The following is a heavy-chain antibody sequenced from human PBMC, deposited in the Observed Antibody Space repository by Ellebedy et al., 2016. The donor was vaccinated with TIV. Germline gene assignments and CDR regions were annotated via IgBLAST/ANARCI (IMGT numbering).Heavy chain of an antibody. J-gene: IGHJ4*02. CDR1: GVVSIKDYH. V-gene: IGHV4-59*13. CDR3: ASTIVVTPRIYFDH. Sequence: SETLSLTXTVTGVVSIKDYHWSWVLQSPGKGLQWIGYIYYTGSTKYNPSLKSQVTMSLDASKNEVSLKLSSVAAADTAVYFCASTIVVTPRIYFDHWGQGTLVTVSS. CDR2: IYYTGST. D-gene: IGHD2-2*01.